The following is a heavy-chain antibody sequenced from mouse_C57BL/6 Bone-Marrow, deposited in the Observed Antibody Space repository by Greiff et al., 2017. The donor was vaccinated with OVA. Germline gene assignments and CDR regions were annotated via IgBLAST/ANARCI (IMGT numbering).Heavy chain of an antibody. CDR3: TRGVYYSNSGAMGY. Sequence: VQLQQSGAELVRPGASVKLSCTASGFNIKDDYMHWVKQRPEQGLEWIGWIDPENGDTEYASKFPGTATITADTSSNTAYLQLSSLTSEDTAVYYCTRGVYYSNSGAMGYWGQGTSVTVSS. CDR1: GFNIKDDY. CDR2: IDPENGDT. V-gene: IGHV14-4*01. J-gene: IGHJ4*01. D-gene: IGHD2-5*01.